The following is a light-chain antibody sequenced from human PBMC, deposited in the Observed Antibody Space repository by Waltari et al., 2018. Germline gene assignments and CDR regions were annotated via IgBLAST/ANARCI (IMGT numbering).Light chain of an antibody. Sequence: DIQMTQSPSTLSASVGDRVAITCRASQSIGNWLAWYQQKLGKAPKLLINNASSLGSGVPSRFSGSGSGTEFTLTISSLQPDDFATYFCQQYNSYPMTFGQGTRLEIK. J-gene: IGKJ5*01. CDR2: NAS. CDR3: QQYNSYPMT. V-gene: IGKV1-5*03. CDR1: QSIGNW.